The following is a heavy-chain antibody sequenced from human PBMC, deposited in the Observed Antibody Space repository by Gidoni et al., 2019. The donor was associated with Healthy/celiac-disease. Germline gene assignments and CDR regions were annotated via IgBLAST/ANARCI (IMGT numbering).Heavy chain of an antibody. CDR2: IYYSGST. J-gene: IGHJ5*02. Sequence: VHLQASGPALVKPSQTLSLTCTVSGGSTSSGGYYWSWIRQHPGQGLEWIGYIYYSGSTYYNPSLKSRVTISVDTSKNQFSLKLSSVTAADTAVYYCARVWTATRGWFDPWGQGTLVTVSS. CDR3: ARVWTATRGWFDP. V-gene: IGHV4-31*03. CDR1: GGSTSSGGYY. D-gene: IGHD2-21*02.